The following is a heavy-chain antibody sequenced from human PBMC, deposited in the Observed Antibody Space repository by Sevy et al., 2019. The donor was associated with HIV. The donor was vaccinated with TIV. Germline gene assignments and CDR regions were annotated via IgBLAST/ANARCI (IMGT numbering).Heavy chain of an antibody. Sequence: GGSLRLSCAASGFTFSKYGMHWVRQAPGKGLEWVALIWYDGSNKYYADSVKGRFTISRDNSKNMLYLQMNSLRAEDTAVYHYVRGAYYYDSSGANCDYWGQGTLVTVSS. CDR1: GFTFSKYG. V-gene: IGHV3-33*01. D-gene: IGHD3-22*01. J-gene: IGHJ4*02. CDR3: VRGAYYYDSSGANCDY. CDR2: IWYDGSNK.